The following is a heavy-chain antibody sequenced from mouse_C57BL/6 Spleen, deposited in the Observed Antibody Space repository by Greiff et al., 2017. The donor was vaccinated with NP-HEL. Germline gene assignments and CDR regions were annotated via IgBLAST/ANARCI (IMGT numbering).Heavy chain of an antibody. CDR3: ARWDWDYFDY. D-gene: IGHD4-1*01. V-gene: IGHV7-3*01. CDR2: IRNKANGYTT. J-gene: IGHJ2*01. CDR1: GFTFTDYY. Sequence: EVHLVESGGGLVQPGGSLSLSCAASGFTFTDYYMSWVRQPPGKALEWLGFIRNKANGYTTEYSVSVKDRFTISRDNSQSILYLQMYALGAEDSATYCGARWDWDYFDYWGQGTTLTVSS.